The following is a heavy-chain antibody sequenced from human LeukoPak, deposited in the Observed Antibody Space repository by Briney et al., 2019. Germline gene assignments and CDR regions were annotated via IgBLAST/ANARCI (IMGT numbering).Heavy chain of an antibody. Sequence: ASVKASCKASGYTFTSYGFGWVRQAPGQGLEWMGWISAYNGNANYAQKLQGRVTMTTDTSTSTAYMELRSLRSDDTAVYYCARDVAARFLSWFDPWGQGTLVTVSS. CDR2: ISAYNGNA. V-gene: IGHV1-18*01. CDR3: ARDVAARFLSWFDP. D-gene: IGHD6-6*01. CDR1: GYTFTSYG. J-gene: IGHJ5*02.